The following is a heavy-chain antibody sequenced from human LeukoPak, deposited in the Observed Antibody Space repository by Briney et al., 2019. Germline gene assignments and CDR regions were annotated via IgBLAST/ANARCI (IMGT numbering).Heavy chain of an antibody. V-gene: IGHV4-34*01. CDR3: ARRPFRGAFDI. CDR1: GGSFSGYY. CDR2: INHSGST. Sequence: SETLSLTCAVYGGSFSGYYWSWIRQPPGKGLEWIGEINHSGSTNYNPSLKSRVTISVDTSKNQFSLKLSSVTAADTAVYYCARRPFRGAFDIWGQGTMVTVSS. J-gene: IGHJ3*02. D-gene: IGHD2/OR15-2a*01.